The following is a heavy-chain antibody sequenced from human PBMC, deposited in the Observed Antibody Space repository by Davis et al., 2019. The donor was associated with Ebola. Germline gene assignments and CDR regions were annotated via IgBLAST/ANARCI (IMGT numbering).Heavy chain of an antibody. V-gene: IGHV4-39*01. CDR1: GGSISSSSYY. CDR2: IYHSGST. D-gene: IGHD3-10*01. CDR3: ARHYSGSGSYYTYYGMDV. J-gene: IGHJ6*02. Sequence: MPSETLSLTCTVPGGSISSSSYYWGWIRQPPGKGLEWIGSIYHSGSTYYNPSLKSRVTISVDTSKNQFSLKLSSVTAADTAVYYCARHYSGSGSYYTYYGMDVWGQGTTVTVSS.